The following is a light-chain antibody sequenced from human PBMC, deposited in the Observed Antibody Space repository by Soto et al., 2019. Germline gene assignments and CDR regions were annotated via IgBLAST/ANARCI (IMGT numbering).Light chain of an antibody. Sequence: QSFLAQPPSASWTPGQRVTMSCSGSSSTIGSKTLNWYQHLPGSAPKLLIYTTNQRPSGVPDRFSGSKSGTSASLAISGLQPEDEADYYCAAWNDSLNGVVFGGGTQLTVL. V-gene: IGLV1-44*01. J-gene: IGLJ3*02. CDR2: TTN. CDR1: SSTIGSKT. CDR3: AAWNDSLNGVV.